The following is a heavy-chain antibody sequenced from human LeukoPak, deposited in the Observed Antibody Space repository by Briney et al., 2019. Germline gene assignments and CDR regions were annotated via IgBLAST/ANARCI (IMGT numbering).Heavy chain of an antibody. D-gene: IGHD3-22*01. CDR3: ATDFYDST. CDR2: IRSNSDGGTI. Sequence: GGSLRLSCATSGFTFSNAWMNWVRQAPGKGLEWVGRIRSNSDGGTIDYAAPVKGRLTLSRDDSKTTLYLQMNSLQTEDTAVYYCATDFYDSTWGQGTLVTVSS. CDR1: GFTFSNAW. J-gene: IGHJ5*02. V-gene: IGHV3-15*07.